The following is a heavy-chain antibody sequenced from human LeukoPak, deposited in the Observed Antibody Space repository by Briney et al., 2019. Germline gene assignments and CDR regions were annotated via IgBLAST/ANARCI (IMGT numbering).Heavy chain of an antibody. V-gene: IGHV3-48*03. CDR3: AGSGYYDSSGYYYGY. Sequence: GGSLRLSCAASGFTFSSYEMNWVRQAPGKGLEWVSYISSSGSTIYYADSVKGRFTISRGNAKNSLYLQMNSLRAEDTAVYYCAGSGYYDSSGYYYGYWGQGTLVTVSS. CDR2: ISSSGSTI. D-gene: IGHD3-22*01. J-gene: IGHJ4*02. CDR1: GFTFSSYE.